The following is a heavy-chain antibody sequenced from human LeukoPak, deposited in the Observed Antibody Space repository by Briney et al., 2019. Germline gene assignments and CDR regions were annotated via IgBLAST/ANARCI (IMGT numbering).Heavy chain of an antibody. D-gene: IGHD2-2*01. CDR3: ARNLPAADY. CDR2: IGNTGSVI. V-gene: IGHV3-48*04. J-gene: IGHJ4*02. Sequence: PGGSLRLSCAASGSTFSSHTMSWVRQAPGKGLEWVSYIGNTGSVIYYADSVKGRFTISRDNAKNSLYLQMNSLRAEDTAVYYCARNLPAADYWGQGTLVTVSS. CDR1: GSTFSSHT.